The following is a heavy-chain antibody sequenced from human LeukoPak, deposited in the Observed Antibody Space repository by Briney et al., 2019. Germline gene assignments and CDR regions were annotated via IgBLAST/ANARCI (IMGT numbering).Heavy chain of an antibody. D-gene: IGHD3-22*01. Sequence: SVKVSCKASGGTFSSYAISWVRQAPGQGLEWMGRIIPIFSTANYAQKFQGRVTITTDESTSTAYMELSSLRSEDTAVYYCARTLRITMIVVAPDAFDIWGQGTMVTVSS. V-gene: IGHV1-69*05. CDR1: GGTFSSYA. CDR3: ARTLRITMIVVAPDAFDI. J-gene: IGHJ3*02. CDR2: IIPIFSTA.